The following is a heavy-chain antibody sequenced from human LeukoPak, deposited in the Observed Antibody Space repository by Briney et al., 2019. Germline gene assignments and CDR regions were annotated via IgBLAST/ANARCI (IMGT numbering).Heavy chain of an antibody. D-gene: IGHD3-3*01. CDR1: GGSVSSGSYY. CDR2: IYYSGST. CDR3: ARGVPPISIFGVVIRNGGYFDY. J-gene: IGHJ4*02. V-gene: IGHV4-61*01. Sequence: SETLSLTCTVSGGSVSSGSYYWSWIRQPPGKGLEWIGYIYYSGSTNYNPSLKSRVTISVDTSKNQFSLKLSSVTAADTAVDYCARGVPPISIFGVVIRNGGYFDYWGQGTLVTVSS.